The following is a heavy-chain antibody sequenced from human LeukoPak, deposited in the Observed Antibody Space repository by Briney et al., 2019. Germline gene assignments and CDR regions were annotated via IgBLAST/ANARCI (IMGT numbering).Heavy chain of an antibody. D-gene: IGHD1-1*01. Sequence: SETLSLTCTVSGGSISSYYCSWIRQPPGKGLEWIGYIYYSGSTNYNPSLKSRVTISVDKSKNQFYLKLSSVTAADTAVYYCARVSWFPGTSYYYMDVWGKGTTVTVSS. CDR2: IYYSGST. CDR1: GGSISSYY. J-gene: IGHJ6*03. CDR3: ARVSWFPGTSYYYMDV. V-gene: IGHV4-59*01.